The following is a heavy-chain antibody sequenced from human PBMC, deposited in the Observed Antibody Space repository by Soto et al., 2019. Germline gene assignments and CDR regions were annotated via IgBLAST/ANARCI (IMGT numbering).Heavy chain of an antibody. D-gene: IGHD4-17*01. V-gene: IGHV3-7*01. CDR3: ARDVTYGDYDY. CDR2: IKQDGSEK. J-gene: IGHJ4*02. Sequence: EVQLVESGGGLVQPGGSLRLSCAASGFTFSSYWMSWVRQAPGKGLEWVANIKQDGSEKSYVDSVKGRFTISRDNAKNSLYLQMNSLRAEDTAVYYCARDVTYGDYDYWGQGTLVTVSS. CDR1: GFTFSSYW.